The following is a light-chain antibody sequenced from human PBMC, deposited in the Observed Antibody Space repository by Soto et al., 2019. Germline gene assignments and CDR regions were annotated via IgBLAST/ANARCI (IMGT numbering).Light chain of an antibody. CDR1: SSDVGNYNY. CDR3: SSYAGSNNYV. CDR2: EVS. J-gene: IGLJ1*01. Sequence: QSVLTQPPSASGSPGQSVTISCTGTSSDVGNYNYVSWYQQHPGKAPKLMIYEVSKRPSGVPDRFSGSKSGNTASLTVSGPQAEDEADYYCSSYAGSNNYVFGTGTKLTVL. V-gene: IGLV2-8*01.